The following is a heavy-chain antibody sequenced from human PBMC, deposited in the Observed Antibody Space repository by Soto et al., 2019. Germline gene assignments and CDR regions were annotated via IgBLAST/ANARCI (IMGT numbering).Heavy chain of an antibody. V-gene: IGHV4-30-4*02. CDR1: GGSISSGDYY. CDR2: IYYSGST. J-gene: IGHJ4*02. Sequence: SETLSLTCTVSGGSISSGDYYWSWIRQPPGKGLEWIGYIYYSGSTYYSPSLKSRVTISVDTSKNQFSLKLSSVTAADTAVYYCARADYDILTGYVNFDYWGQGTLVTVSS. D-gene: IGHD3-9*01. CDR3: ARADYDILTGYVNFDY.